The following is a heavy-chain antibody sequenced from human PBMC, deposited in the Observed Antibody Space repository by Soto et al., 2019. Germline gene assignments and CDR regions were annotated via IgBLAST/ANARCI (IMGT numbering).Heavy chain of an antibody. J-gene: IGHJ6*03. D-gene: IGHD3-10*01. CDR1: GGSISSSGYY. V-gene: IGHV4-39*01. CDR2: IYYSGST. Sequence: SETQSLTCTVSGGSISSSGYYWGWIRKPPGKGLEWIGSIYYSGSTYYNPSLKSRVTISVDTSKNQFSLKLSSVTAADTAVYYCARPMGVYGSGSYPSYYYMDVWGKGTTVTVSS. CDR3: ARPMGVYGSGSYPSYYYMDV.